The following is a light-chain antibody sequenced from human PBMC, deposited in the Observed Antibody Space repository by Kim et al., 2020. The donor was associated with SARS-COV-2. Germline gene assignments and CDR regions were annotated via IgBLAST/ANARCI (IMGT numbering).Light chain of an antibody. CDR3: QQDYNLPPLT. CDR2: GAS. CDR1: QSVSSSY. J-gene: IGKJ4*01. V-gene: IGKV3D-7*01. Sequence: PGERVTLSCRASQSVSSSYLTWYQQKPGQAPRLLIYGASTRATSIPARFSVSGSGTDFTLTISSLQPEDFAVYYCQQDYNLPPLTFGGGTKVDIK.